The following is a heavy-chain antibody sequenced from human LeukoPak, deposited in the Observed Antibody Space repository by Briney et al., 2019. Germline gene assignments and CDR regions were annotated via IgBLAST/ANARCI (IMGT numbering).Heavy chain of an antibody. Sequence: GGSLRLSCAASGFTFDDYAMHWVRQAPGKGLEWVSGISWNSGSIGYADSVKGRFTISRDNAKNSLYPQMNSLRAEDTALYYCAKGWYYDFWSGPTGGDYWGQGTLVTVSS. D-gene: IGHD3-3*01. V-gene: IGHV3-9*01. CDR1: GFTFDDYA. CDR2: ISWNSGSI. J-gene: IGHJ4*02. CDR3: AKGWYYDFWSGPTGGDY.